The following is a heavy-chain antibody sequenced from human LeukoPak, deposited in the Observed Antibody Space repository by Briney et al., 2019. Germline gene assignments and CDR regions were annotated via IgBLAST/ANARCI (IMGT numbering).Heavy chain of an antibody. CDR3: AREGVRITIFGVVIRTYYFDY. CDR2: IYYSGST. V-gene: IGHV4-59*12. Sequence: PSETLSLTCTVSGGSISSYYWSWIRQPPGKGLEWIGYIYYSGSTNYNPSLKSRVTISVDTSKNQFSLKLSSVTAADTAVYYCAREGVRITIFGVVIRTYYFDYWGQGTLVTVSS. CDR1: GGSISSYY. D-gene: IGHD3-3*01. J-gene: IGHJ4*02.